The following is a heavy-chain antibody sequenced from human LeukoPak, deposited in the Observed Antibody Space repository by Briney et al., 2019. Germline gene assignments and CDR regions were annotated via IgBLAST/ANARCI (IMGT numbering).Heavy chain of an antibody. D-gene: IGHD3-10*01. CDR1: GFTFSSYA. CDR2: ISYDGSNK. V-gene: IGHV3-30-3*01. CDR3: AREQLNYYGSGSSDDY. Sequence: QSGGSLRLSCAASGFTFSSYAMHWVRQAPGKGLEWVAVISYDGSNKYYADSVKGRFTISRGNAKNSLYLQMNSLRAEDTAVYYCAREQLNYYGSGSSDDYWGQGTLVTVSS. J-gene: IGHJ4*02.